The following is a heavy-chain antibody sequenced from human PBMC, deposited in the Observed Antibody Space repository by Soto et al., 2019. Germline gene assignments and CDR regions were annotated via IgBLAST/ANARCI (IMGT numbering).Heavy chain of an antibody. J-gene: IGHJ2*01. Sequence: QVQLVQSGAEVKKPGASVKVSCKASGYTFTSYGISWVRQAPGQGLEWMGWISAYNGNTNYAQKLQGRVTMTTDTATSTVYMELRSLGSDVTAVYYCARSRSIAVAGTGWYFDLWGRGTLVTVSS. V-gene: IGHV1-18*01. CDR2: ISAYNGNT. CDR3: ARSRSIAVAGTGWYFDL. D-gene: IGHD6-19*01. CDR1: GYTFTSYG.